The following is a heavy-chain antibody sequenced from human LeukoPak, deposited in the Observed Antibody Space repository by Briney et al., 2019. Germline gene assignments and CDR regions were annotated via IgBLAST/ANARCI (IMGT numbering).Heavy chain of an antibody. CDR2: ISAYNGNT. Sequence: ASVKVSCKASGYTFTSYGISWVRQAPGQGLEWMGWISAYNGNTNYAQKLQGRVTMTRDMSTSTVYMELSSLRSDDTAMYYCARDSTTGIDYWGLGTLVTVSS. CDR3: ARDSTTGIDY. D-gene: IGHD1-14*01. CDR1: GYTFTSYG. V-gene: IGHV1-18*01. J-gene: IGHJ4*02.